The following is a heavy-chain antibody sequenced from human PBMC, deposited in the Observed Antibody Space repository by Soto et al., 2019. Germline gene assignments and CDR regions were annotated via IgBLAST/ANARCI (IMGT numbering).Heavy chain of an antibody. CDR1: GGTFSNSA. V-gene: IGHV1-69*12. Sequence: QVQLVQSGAEVKKPGSSVKLSCKASGGTFSNSAISWVRQAPGQGLEWMGGIMPIFRTPDYAQKFQGRVTRTADGSTSTAYMGLRSLRSEDTAVYYCARDKDRPQLGGNYYYILDVWGQGTTVTVSS. J-gene: IGHJ6*02. CDR2: IMPIFRTP. CDR3: ARDKDRPQLGGNYYYILDV. D-gene: IGHD3-3*02.